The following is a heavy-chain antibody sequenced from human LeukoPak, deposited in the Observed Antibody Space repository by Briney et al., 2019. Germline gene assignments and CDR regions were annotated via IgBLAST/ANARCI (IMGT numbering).Heavy chain of an antibody. V-gene: IGHV4-34*01. J-gene: IGHJ4*02. CDR3: ASPSGSYYEHSPLDY. D-gene: IGHD1-26*01. Sequence: PSETLSLTCVVYGGSFSAYYWSWIRQPPGKGLEWIGSIYYSGSTYYNPSLKSRVTISVDTSKNQFSLKLSSVTAADTAVYYCASPSGSYYEHSPLDYWGQGTLVTVSS. CDR1: GGSFSAYY. CDR2: IYYSGST.